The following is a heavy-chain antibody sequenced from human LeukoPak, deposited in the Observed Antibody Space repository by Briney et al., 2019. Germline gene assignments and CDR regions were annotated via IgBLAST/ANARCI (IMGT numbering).Heavy chain of an antibody. J-gene: IGHJ5*02. CDR2: INPSGGST. Sequence: ASVKVSCKASGYTFTSYYMHWVRQSPGQGLEWMGIINPSGGSTRYAQKFQGRVTMTRDTSTSTVYMELSSLRSEDTAVYYCARGRAAAGTGIDPWGQGTLVTVSS. CDR3: ARGRAAAGTGIDP. D-gene: IGHD6-13*01. CDR1: GYTFTSYY. V-gene: IGHV1-46*01.